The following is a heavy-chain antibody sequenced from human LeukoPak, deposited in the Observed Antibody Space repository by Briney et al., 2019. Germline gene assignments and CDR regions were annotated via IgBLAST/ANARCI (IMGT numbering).Heavy chain of an antibody. CDR3: ARGSDYVWGSEPNDAFDI. V-gene: IGHV4-4*07. CDR1: GGSISGYT. D-gene: IGHD3-16*01. J-gene: IGHJ3*02. Sequence: PSETLSLTCTVSGGSISGYTWSWIRQPAGKGLEWIGRIYTSGSTNYNPSLKSRVTMSVDTSKNQFSLKLSSVTAADTAVYYCARGSDYVWGSEPNDAFDIWGQGTMVTVSS. CDR2: IYTSGST.